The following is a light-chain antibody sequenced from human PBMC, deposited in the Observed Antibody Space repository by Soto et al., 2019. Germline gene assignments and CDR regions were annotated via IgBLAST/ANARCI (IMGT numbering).Light chain of an antibody. J-gene: IGLJ2*01. CDR1: SSDVGSYNL. Sequence: QSALTQPASVSGSPGQSITISCTGTSSDVGSYNLVSWYQQHPGKAPKLMIYEVSKRPSGVSNRFSGSKSGNTASLTISGLQAEDEADYYCCSYAGSSTRNVVFGGGTKVTVL. CDR3: CSYAGSSTRNVV. V-gene: IGLV2-23*02. CDR2: EVS.